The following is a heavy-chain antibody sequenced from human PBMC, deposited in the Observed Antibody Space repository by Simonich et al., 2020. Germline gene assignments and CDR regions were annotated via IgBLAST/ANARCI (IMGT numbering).Heavy chain of an antibody. V-gene: IGHV4-38-2*01. J-gene: IGHJ6*02. D-gene: IGHD6-13*01. Sequence: QVQLQESGPGLVKPSETLSLTCAVSGYSISSGKYWGWIRQPPGKGLEWIGSLYHSGRTNYNPAPTRRVTIPVATSKTQFSLKLSSVTAADTAVYYCARVGYSNYYYYGMDVWGQGTTVTVSS. CDR3: ARVGYSNYYYYGMDV. CDR2: LYHSGRT. CDR1: GYSISSGKY.